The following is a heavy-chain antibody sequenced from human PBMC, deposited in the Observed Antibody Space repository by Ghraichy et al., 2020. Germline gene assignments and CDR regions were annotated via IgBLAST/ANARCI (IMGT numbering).Heavy chain of an antibody. D-gene: IGHD4-17*01. CDR1: GFTFSSSW. V-gene: IGHV3-7*01. CDR2: IRRDGNER. Sequence: GESLNISCATSGFTFSSSWMSWLRQSPEKGLEWVANIRRDGNERNYGDSVRGRFTISRDNANSSLFLQMNSLRVEDTAVYYCATEYGDYVGREYFQQWGQG. J-gene: IGHJ1*01. CDR3: ATEYGDYVGREYFQQ.